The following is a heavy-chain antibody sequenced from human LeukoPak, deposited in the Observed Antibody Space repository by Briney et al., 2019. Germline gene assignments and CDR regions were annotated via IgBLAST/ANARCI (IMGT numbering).Heavy chain of an antibody. CDR3: XXGXXYDSSGYYYD. V-gene: IGHV3-21*01. CDR2: ISSSSSYI. D-gene: IGHD3-22*01. CDR1: GFTFSSYS. J-gene: IGHJ4*02. Sequence: GGSLRLSCAASGFTFSSYSMNWVRQAPGKGLEWVSSISSSSSYIYYADSVKGRFTISRDNAKNSLYLQMNSLRAEDTAVYYXXXGXXYDSSGYYYDWGQGTLVTVSS.